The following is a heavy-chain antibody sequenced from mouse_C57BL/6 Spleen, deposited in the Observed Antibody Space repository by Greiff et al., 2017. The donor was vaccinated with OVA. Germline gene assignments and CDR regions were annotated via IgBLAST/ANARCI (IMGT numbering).Heavy chain of an antibody. Sequence: VQGVESGAELVRPGASVKLSCKASGYTFTDYYINWVKQRPGQGLEWIARIYPGSGNTYYNEKFKGKATLTAEKSSSTAYMQLSSLTSEDSAVYFCARGGYDYFDYWGQGTTLTVSS. V-gene: IGHV1-76*01. J-gene: IGHJ2*01. D-gene: IGHD2-10*02. CDR3: ARGGYDYFDY. CDR2: IYPGSGNT. CDR1: GYTFTDYY.